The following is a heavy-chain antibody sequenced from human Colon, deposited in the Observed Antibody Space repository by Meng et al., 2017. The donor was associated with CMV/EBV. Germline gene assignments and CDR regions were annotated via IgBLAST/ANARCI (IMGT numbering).Heavy chain of an antibody. CDR2: INPITGGT. CDR3: ASHSSYVWGSHH. CDR1: GYTFTGYF. V-gene: IGHV1-2*02. D-gene: IGHD3-16*01. Sequence: QGLLVQFGAEVKKPGASVKVSCKASGYTFTGYFMYWVRQAPGQGLEWLGVINPITGGTNYAQKFQGRVTMTRDTSMNTAYLELSRLTSDDTAVYYCASHSSYVWGSHHWGQGTLVTVSS. J-gene: IGHJ1*01.